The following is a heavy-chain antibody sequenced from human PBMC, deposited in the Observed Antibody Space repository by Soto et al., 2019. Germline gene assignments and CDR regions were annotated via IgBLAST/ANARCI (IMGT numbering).Heavy chain of an antibody. CDR3: VRGVLGNYDY. CDR1: GFTFSSYD. Sequence: EVQLAESGGGMVQPGGSLRLSCVASGFTFSSYDMHWVRQAPGKGLEYVSSISSNGGTTYYGNSVKGRFTISRDNSKSALYLQMGSLRAEDMAVYYCVRGVLGNYDYWGQGTLVTVSS. CDR2: ISSNGGTT. J-gene: IGHJ4*02. D-gene: IGHD1-7*01. V-gene: IGHV3-64*01.